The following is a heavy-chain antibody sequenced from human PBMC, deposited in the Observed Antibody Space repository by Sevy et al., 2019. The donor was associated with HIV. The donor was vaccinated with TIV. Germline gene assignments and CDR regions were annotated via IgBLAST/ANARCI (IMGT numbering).Heavy chain of an antibody. J-gene: IGHJ6*02. V-gene: IGHV4-31*03. CDR1: GGSISSGGYY. CDR2: IYYSGST. CDR3: ARVGVRDYYYGMDV. Sequence: SKTLSLTCTVSGGSISSGGYYWSWIRQHPGKGLEWIGYIYYSGSTNYNPSLRTRVTISVDTSKNQFSLKLSSVTAADTAVYYCARVGVRDYYYGMDVWGQRTTVTVSS. D-gene: IGHD3-16*01.